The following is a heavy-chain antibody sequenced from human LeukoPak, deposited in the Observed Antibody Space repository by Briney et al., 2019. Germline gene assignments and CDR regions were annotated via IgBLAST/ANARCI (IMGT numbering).Heavy chain of an antibody. CDR3: ARESSGWTKAFDY. CDR2: IYYSGST. CDR1: GGSVSSGSYY. V-gene: IGHV4-61*01. Sequence: SETLSLTCTVSGGSVSSGSYYWSWIRQPPGKGLEWIGYIYYSGSTYYNPSLKSRVTISVDTSKNQFSLKLSSVTAADTAVYYCARESSGWTKAFDYWGQGTLVTVSS. D-gene: IGHD6-19*01. J-gene: IGHJ4*02.